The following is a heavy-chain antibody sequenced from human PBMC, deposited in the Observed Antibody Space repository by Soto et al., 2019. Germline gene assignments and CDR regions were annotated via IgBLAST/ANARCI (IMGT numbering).Heavy chain of an antibody. Sequence: EVQLVESGGGVVQPGGSLTLSCAASGFAFNYYWMHWVRQAPGKGLVWVSRINDDGSSTSYADSVKGRFTISSDNAKNTLYLEMNSLSAEDTAVYYCARDFWGQNHFYPGGQGPLVTVS. CDR3: ARDFWGQNHFYP. CDR1: GFAFNYYW. CDR2: INDDGSST. V-gene: IGHV3-74*01. J-gene: IGHJ5*02. D-gene: IGHD3-16*01.